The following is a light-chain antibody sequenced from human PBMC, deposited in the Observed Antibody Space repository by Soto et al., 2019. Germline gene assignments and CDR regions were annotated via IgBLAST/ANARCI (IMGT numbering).Light chain of an antibody. CDR2: EVS. Sequence: QSVLTQPATVSGSPGQPITISCTGTSSDVGGYDYVSWYQQHPGKVPKLIIYEVSIRASGVSNRFSASKSANTASLTISGHQPEDEADYYCSSFTSSGSLFGGGTKVTVL. V-gene: IGLV2-14*01. CDR3: SSFTSSGSL. CDR1: SSDVGGYDY. J-gene: IGLJ3*02.